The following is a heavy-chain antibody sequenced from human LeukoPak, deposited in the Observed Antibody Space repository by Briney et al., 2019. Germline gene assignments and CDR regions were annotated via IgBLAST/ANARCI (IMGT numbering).Heavy chain of an antibody. Sequence: SETLSLTCAVYGGSFSGYYWSWIRQPPGKGLEWIGEINHSGSTNYNPSLKSRVTISVDTSKNQFSLKLSSVTAADTAVYYCARFPPYYYGSGRHAFDIWGQGTMVTVSS. D-gene: IGHD3-10*01. CDR2: INHSGST. CDR1: GGSFSGYY. V-gene: IGHV4-34*01. CDR3: ARFPPYYYGSGRHAFDI. J-gene: IGHJ3*02.